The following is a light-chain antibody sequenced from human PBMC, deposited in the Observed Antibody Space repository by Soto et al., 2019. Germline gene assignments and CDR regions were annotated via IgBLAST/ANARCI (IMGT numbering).Light chain of an antibody. J-gene: IGKJ4*01. Sequence: DIQVTQSPPTLSASVGDRVTITCRASQTISTWMAWYQQKPGKAPKLLVYDASTLQSGVASRFSGSGSGTRGTLTISSLQPEDFATYYCQQVKSYPRTFGGGTKVDIK. CDR3: QQVKSYPRT. V-gene: IGKV1-5*01. CDR2: DAS. CDR1: QTISTW.